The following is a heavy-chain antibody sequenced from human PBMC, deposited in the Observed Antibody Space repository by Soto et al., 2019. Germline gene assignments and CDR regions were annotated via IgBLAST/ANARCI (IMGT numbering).Heavy chain of an antibody. Sequence: ASVKVSCKASGYTFTNYGISWVRQAPGQGLEWMGWISAYNGNTNYAQKLQGRVTMTTDTSTSTAYMELRSLRSDDTAVYYCARDPLFIAVAGTKDYWGQGTLVTVSS. J-gene: IGHJ4*02. D-gene: IGHD6-19*01. CDR3: ARDPLFIAVAGTKDY. CDR2: ISAYNGNT. V-gene: IGHV1-18*01. CDR1: GYTFTNYG.